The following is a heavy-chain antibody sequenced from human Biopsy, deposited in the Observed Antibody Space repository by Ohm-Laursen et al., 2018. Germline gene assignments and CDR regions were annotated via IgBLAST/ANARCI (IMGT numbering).Heavy chain of an antibody. D-gene: IGHD6-19*01. CDR1: GASVTSGSYY. Sequence: VTLSLTCTVSGASVTSGSYYWSWLRQPPGKGPEWLWYISNNGSTNYNPSLKSRVTISVDTSKNHFSLKLTSVTAADTAVYYCARESALAGDFDSWGQGTLVTVSP. V-gene: IGHV4-61*01. J-gene: IGHJ4*02. CDR3: ARESALAGDFDS. CDR2: ISNNGST.